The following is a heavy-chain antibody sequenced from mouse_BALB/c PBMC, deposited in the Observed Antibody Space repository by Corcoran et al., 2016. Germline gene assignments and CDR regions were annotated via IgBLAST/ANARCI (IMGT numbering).Heavy chain of an antibody. Sequence: EVQLQQSGAELVKPGASVKLSCTASGFNIKDTYIHWVKQRPEQGLEWIGRIDPANGNSKYDPKFQGKATITAYTSSNTANLQLSSLTSEDTAVYYCATYGNYEGYFDYWGQGTTLTVSS. J-gene: IGHJ2*01. D-gene: IGHD2-1*01. CDR3: ATYGNYEGYFDY. CDR2: IDPANGNS. V-gene: IGHV14-3*02. CDR1: GFNIKDTY.